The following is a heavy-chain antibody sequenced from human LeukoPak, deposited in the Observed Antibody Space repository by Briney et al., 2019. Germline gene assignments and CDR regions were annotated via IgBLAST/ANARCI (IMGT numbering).Heavy chain of an antibody. V-gene: IGHV4-34*01. CDR2: INHSGST. CDR3: ARGWSVQALYYFDY. CDR1: GGSFSGYY. Sequence: SETLSLTCAVFGGSFSGYYWSWIRQPPGKGLEWVGSINHSGSTNCNPSLKSRVTISVATSKNQFSLKRSSVTAADTAVYYCARGWSVQALYYFDYWGQGTLVTVSS. J-gene: IGHJ4*02. D-gene: IGHD3-3*01.